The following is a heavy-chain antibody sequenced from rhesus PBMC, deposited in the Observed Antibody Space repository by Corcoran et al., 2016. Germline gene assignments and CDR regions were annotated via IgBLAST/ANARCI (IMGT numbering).Heavy chain of an antibody. D-gene: IGHD3-9*01. CDR2: IYGSSTST. Sequence: QVQLQESGPGVVKPSETLSLTCAVSGGSISDSYRWSWIRQPPGKGLEWIGYIYGSSTSTNYNPDLKSRVTISKDTSKNQFSLKLSSVTAADTAVYYCARDYYEDDYGYDDYWGQGVLVTVSS. CDR1: GGSISDSYR. V-gene: IGHV4S10*01. J-gene: IGHJ4*01. CDR3: ARDYYEDDYGYDDY.